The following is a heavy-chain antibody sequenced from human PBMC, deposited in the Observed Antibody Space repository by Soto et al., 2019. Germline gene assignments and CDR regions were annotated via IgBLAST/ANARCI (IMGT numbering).Heavy chain of an antibody. CDR2: ISGSGGST. J-gene: IGHJ4*02. Sequence: EVQLLESGGGLVQPGGSLRLSCAASGFTFSSYAMSWVRQAPGKGLEWVSAISGSGGSTYYADSVKGWFTISRDNSKNTLYLQMNSLRAEDTAVYYCAKDEGDPDFFDYWGQGTLVTVSS. CDR3: AKDEGDPDFFDY. CDR1: GFTFSSYA. V-gene: IGHV3-23*01.